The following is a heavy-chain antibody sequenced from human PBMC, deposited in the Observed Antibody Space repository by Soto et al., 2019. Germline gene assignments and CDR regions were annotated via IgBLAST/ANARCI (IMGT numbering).Heavy chain of an antibody. J-gene: IGHJ5*02. CDR3: TRGGIYYDILTGDL. Sequence: GGSLILSCTASGFTFGDYAMSWFRQAPGKGLEWVGFIRSKAYGGTTEYAASVKGRFTISRDDSKSIAYLQMNSLKTEDTAVYYCTRGGIYYDILTGDLWGQGTLVTVSS. CDR1: GFTFGDYA. CDR2: IRSKAYGGTT. V-gene: IGHV3-49*03. D-gene: IGHD3-9*01.